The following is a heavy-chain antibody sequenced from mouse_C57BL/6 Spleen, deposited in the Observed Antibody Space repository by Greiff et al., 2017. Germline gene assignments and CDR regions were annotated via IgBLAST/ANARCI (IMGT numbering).Heavy chain of an antibody. CDR2: IYPGSGST. CDR1: GYTFTSYW. CDR3: ARRGYPAMDY. V-gene: IGHV1-55*01. D-gene: IGHD5-1-1*01. J-gene: IGHJ4*01. Sequence: QVQLKQPGAELVKPGASLKMSCKASGYTFTSYWITWVKQRPGQGLEWIGDIYPGSGSTNYNEKFKSKATLTVDTSSSTAYMQLSSLTSEDSAVYYCARRGYPAMDYWGQGTSVTVSS.